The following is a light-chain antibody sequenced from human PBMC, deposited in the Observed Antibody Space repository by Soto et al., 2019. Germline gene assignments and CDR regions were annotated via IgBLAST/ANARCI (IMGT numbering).Light chain of an antibody. Sequence: DIQMTQSPSTLSASVGDRVTITCRASQSISSWLAWYQQKPGTAPKLLIYKASSLESGVPSRFSGSGSVTEFTLTISSLQPDDFATYCCQQYNSYPWTFGQGIKVEI. CDR3: QQYNSYPWT. CDR2: KAS. V-gene: IGKV1-5*03. CDR1: QSISSW. J-gene: IGKJ1*01.